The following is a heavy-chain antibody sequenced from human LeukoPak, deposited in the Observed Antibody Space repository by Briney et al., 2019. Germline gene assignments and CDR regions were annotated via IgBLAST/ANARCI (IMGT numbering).Heavy chain of an antibody. CDR3: ARRLGLGYGDYESAFDI. V-gene: IGHV1-69*05. J-gene: IGHJ3*02. CDR2: IIPFFGTA. CDR1: GGTFISYA. D-gene: IGHD4-17*01. Sequence: SVKVSCKASGGTFISYAINWVRQAPGQGLEWMGRIIPFFGTANYAQKFQGRVTITTDESTSTAYMELSSLRSEDTAVYYCARRLGLGYGDYESAFDIWGQGTMVTVSS.